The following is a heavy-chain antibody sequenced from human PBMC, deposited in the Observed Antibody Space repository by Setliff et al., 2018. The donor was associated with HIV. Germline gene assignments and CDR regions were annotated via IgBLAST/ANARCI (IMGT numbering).Heavy chain of an antibody. CDR2: ISSSSSYI. J-gene: IGHJ4*02. CDR1: GFTFRDYS. Sequence: GGSLRLSCTASGFTFRDYSMNWVRQAPGKGLEWVSSISSSSSYIYYADSVKGRFTISRDNARNSLYLQMNSLRAEDTAVYYCATDPYYYDSSGHFDSWGQGTLVTVSS. D-gene: IGHD3-22*01. CDR3: ATDPYYYDSSGHFDS. V-gene: IGHV3-21*01.